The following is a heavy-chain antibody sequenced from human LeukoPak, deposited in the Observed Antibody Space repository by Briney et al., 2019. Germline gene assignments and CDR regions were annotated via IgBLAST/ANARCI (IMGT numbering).Heavy chain of an antibody. CDR2: VNHVGIT. D-gene: IGHD2-15*01. CDR1: GASFSGGYY. CDR3: ASGYCSGGTCYPPYWPFDN. Sequence: SETLSLTCAVSGASFSGGYYWTWIRHPPGKGLEWIGEVNHVGITNYNPSLKRPATISVDTSRNQFSLKLTSVTAADTAMYYCASGYCSGGTCYPPYWPFDNWGQGTLVTVSS. V-gene: IGHV4-34*01. J-gene: IGHJ4*02.